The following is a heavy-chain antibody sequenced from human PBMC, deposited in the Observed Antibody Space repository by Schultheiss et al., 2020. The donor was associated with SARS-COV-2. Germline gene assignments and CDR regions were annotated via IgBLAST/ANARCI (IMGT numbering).Heavy chain of an antibody. CDR3: ARYTSSSWYQYYYYYMDV. V-gene: IGHV4-59*01. Sequence: SQTLSLTCTVSGGSIRSYYWSWIRQPPGKGLEWIGYIYYSGSTNYNPSLKSRVTISVDTSKNQFSLKLSSVTAADTAVYYCARYTSSSWYQYYYYYMDVWGKGTTVTVSS. D-gene: IGHD6-13*01. CDR2: IYYSGST. J-gene: IGHJ6*03. CDR1: GGSIRSYY.